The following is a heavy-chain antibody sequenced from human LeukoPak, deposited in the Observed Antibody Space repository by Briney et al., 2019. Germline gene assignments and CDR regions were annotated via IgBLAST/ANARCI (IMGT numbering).Heavy chain of an antibody. Sequence: PGGSLSISCAASGFTFSNYWISWVRQAPGEGLEWVANIKEDGSDKYYVDSVKGRFTISRDHAKDSLYLQMNSLRAEDTAIYYCAREGPSDAFDIWGQGTMVTVSS. CDR1: GFTFSNYW. CDR2: IKEDGSDK. J-gene: IGHJ3*02. V-gene: IGHV3-7*01. CDR3: AREGPSDAFDI.